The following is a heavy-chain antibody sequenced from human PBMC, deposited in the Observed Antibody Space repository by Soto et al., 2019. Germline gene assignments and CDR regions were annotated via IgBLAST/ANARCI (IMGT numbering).Heavy chain of an antibody. J-gene: IGHJ4*02. V-gene: IGHV1-2*02. CDR3: ARGPVVVYD. CDR2: INPKSGGT. Sequence: ASVKVSCKASGYTFIDYYMHWVRQAPGQGLEWMGWINPKSGGTNYAQKFQGRVTVTSDTSINTAHMELSRLKSDDTAIYYCARGPVVVYDWGQGTLVTVSS. CDR1: GYTFIDYY. D-gene: IGHD3-22*01.